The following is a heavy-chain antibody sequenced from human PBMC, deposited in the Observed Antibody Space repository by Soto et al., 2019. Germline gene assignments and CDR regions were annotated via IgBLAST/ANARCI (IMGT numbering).Heavy chain of an antibody. CDR2: IYPGDSDT. D-gene: IGHD3-22*01. Sequence: PGESLKISCKGSGYSFTSYWIGWVRQMPGKGLEWMGIIYPGDSDTRYSPSFQGQVTISADKSISTAYLQWSSLKASDTAMYYCARLPEYYYDSSGDWFDPWGQGTLVTVSS. J-gene: IGHJ5*02. CDR1: GYSFTSYW. V-gene: IGHV5-51*01. CDR3: ARLPEYYYDSSGDWFDP.